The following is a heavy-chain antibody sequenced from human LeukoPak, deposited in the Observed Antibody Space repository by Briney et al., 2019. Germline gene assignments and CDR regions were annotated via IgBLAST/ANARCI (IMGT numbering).Heavy chain of an antibody. CDR1: GGSISSSSYY. CDR3: ARHGSLDIVVVPAARYFDY. CDR2: IYYSGST. D-gene: IGHD2-2*01. J-gene: IGHJ4*02. Sequence: SVTLSLTCTVSGGSISSSSYYWGWIRQPPGKGLEWIGSIYYSGSTYYNPSLKSRVTISVDTSKNQFSLKLSSVTAADTAVYYCARHGSLDIVVVPAARYFDYWGQGTLVTVSS. V-gene: IGHV4-39*01.